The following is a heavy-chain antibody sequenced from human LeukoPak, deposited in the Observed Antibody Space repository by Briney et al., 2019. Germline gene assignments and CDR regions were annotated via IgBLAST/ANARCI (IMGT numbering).Heavy chain of an antibody. J-gene: IGHJ3*02. Sequence: GGSLRLSCEGSGLTFSSYAMSWVRQAPGKGPEWVSTITGSGTSTYHADSVKGRFTIPRDISQTTLFLQMNSLRAEDTARYYCAKARLGSGTYSAFDIWGQGTMVTVSS. D-gene: IGHD3-10*01. CDR3: AKARLGSGTYSAFDI. V-gene: IGHV3-23*01. CDR1: GLTFSSYA. CDR2: ITGSGTST.